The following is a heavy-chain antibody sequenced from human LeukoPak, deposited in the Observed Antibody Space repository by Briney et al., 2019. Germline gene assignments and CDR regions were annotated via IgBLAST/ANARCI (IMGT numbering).Heavy chain of an antibody. J-gene: IGHJ4*02. D-gene: IGHD5-12*01. CDR3: ARVFEPLNGSEGGYVSDY. CDR1: GFTFSSYA. Sequence: GGSLRLSCAASGFTFSSYAMSWVRQAPGKGLEWVSAISGSGGSTYYADSVKGRFTISRDNSKNTLYLQMNSLRAEDTAVYYCARVFEPLNGSEGGYVSDYWGQGTLVTVSS. V-gene: IGHV3-23*01. CDR2: ISGSGGST.